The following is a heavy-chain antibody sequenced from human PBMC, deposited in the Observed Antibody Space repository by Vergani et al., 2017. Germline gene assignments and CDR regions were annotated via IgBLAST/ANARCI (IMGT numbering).Heavy chain of an antibody. V-gene: IGHV3-23*03. CDR1: GFTFSSYA. Sequence: EVQLLESGGGLVQPGGSLRLSCAASGFTFSSYAMSWVRQAPGKGLEWVSVIYSGGSSTYYADSVKGRFTISRDNSKNSLYLQMNSLRTEDTALYYCAKVRLGYCSSTSCTLLDYYYMDVWGKGTTVTVSS. J-gene: IGHJ6*03. CDR3: AKVRLGYCSSTSCTLLDYYYMDV. D-gene: IGHD2-2*01. CDR2: IYSGGSST.